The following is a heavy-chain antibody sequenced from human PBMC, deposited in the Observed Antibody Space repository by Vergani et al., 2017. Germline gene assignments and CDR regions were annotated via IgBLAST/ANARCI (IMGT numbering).Heavy chain of an antibody. CDR1: GYTFTSYY. CDR3: ARGVEATISGRLDY. Sequence: QVQLVQSGAEVKKPGASVKVSCKASGYTFTSYYMHWVRQAPGQGLEWMGIINPSGPSITYAQTFQERVTMTRETSTNTVYMELSSLRSDDTAVYYCARGVEATISGRLDYWGQGTLATVSS. CDR2: INPSGPSI. V-gene: IGHV1-46*03. J-gene: IGHJ4*02. D-gene: IGHD1-26*01.